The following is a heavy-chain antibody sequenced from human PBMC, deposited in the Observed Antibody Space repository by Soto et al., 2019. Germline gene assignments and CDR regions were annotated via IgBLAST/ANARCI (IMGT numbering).Heavy chain of an antibody. CDR1: GFTFSSYA. Sequence: EVQLLESGGGLVQPGGSLRLSCAASGFTFSSYAMSWVRQAPGKGLEWVSAISGSGGSTYYADSVKGRFTISRDNSKNTLYLQMNSLRADDTAVYYCAKDQYGSGSYSRGDYWGQGTLVTVSS. D-gene: IGHD3-10*01. CDR3: AKDQYGSGSYSRGDY. V-gene: IGHV3-23*01. J-gene: IGHJ4*02. CDR2: ISGSGGST.